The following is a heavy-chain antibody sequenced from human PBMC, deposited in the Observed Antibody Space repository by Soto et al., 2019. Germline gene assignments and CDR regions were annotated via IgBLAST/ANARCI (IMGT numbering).Heavy chain of an antibody. CDR1: GYVITNGYH. V-gene: IGHV4-38-2*01. Sequence: SSETLSLTCAVSGYVITNGYHSGWIRQPPGKELEWIGTISHSGDTYYNPSLKSRVTISIETAKNHWSRIISSVTAADTATYYCTRIYCTTTSCFINLMAVWAQGTSVTVSS. D-gene: IGHD2-2*01. CDR3: TRIYCTTTSCFINLMAV. CDR2: ISHSGDT. J-gene: IGHJ6*02.